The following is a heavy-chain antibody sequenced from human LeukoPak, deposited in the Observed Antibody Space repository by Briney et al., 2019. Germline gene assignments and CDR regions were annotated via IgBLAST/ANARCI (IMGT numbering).Heavy chain of an antibody. D-gene: IGHD2-2*01. V-gene: IGHV4-59*12. CDR1: GGSISSYY. J-gene: IGHJ5*02. Sequence: PSETLSLTCTVSGGSISSYYWSWTRQPPGKGLEWIGYIYYSGSTNYNPSLKSRVTISVDTSKNQFSLKLSSVTAADTAVYYCAREVGGYCSSTSCPGWFDPWGQGTLVTVSS. CDR3: AREVGGYCSSTSCPGWFDP. CDR2: IYYSGST.